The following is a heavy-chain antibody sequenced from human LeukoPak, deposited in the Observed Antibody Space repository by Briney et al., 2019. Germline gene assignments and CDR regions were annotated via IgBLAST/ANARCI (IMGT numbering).Heavy chain of an antibody. V-gene: IGHV1-69*04. D-gene: IGHD2-2*01. CDR1: EGTFSSYA. J-gene: IGHJ6*02. Sequence: GSSVKVSCKASEGTFSSYAISWVRQAPGQGLEWMGRIIPILGIANYAQKFQGRVTITADKSTSTAYMELSSLRSEDTAVYYCAREGTKGYYGMDVWGQGTTVTVSS. CDR2: IIPILGIA. CDR3: AREGTKGYYGMDV.